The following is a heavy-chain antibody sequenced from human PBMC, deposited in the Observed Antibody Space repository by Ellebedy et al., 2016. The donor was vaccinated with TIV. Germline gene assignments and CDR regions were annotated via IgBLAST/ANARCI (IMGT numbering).Heavy chain of an antibody. CDR2: ISSGGRT. D-gene: IGHD3/OR15-3a*01. V-gene: IGHV3-53*01. Sequence: PGGSLRLSCAASGFTVSRNYMSWVRQAPGKGLEWVSVISSGGRTFYADSVRGRFTISRDNSGNTLFLKMNSLRAEDTAMYYCKKRAEDCGFFDYWGQGARVTVSS. CDR3: KKRAEDCGFFDY. CDR1: GFTVSRNY. J-gene: IGHJ4*02.